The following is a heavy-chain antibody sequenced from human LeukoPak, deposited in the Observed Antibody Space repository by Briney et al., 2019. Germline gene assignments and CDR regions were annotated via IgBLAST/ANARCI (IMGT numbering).Heavy chain of an antibody. CDR1: GFPFSDYE. CDR2: ISNSGDDT. Sequence: GGSLRLSCVASGFPFSDYEMDWVRQAPGKGLECVSVISNSGDDTYYADSVKGRFTISRDNSRNMLYLQMNSLRAEDTAVYYCAKTWYSTSMDYWGQGTLVAVSS. V-gene: IGHV3-23*01. J-gene: IGHJ4*02. CDR3: AKTWYSTSMDY. D-gene: IGHD6-6*01.